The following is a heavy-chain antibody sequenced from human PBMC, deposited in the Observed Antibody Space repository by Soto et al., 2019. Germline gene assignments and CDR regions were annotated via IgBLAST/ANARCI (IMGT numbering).Heavy chain of an antibody. CDR1: GFSFSSYS. CDR3: AKGGGSGSYYSPSDY. J-gene: IGHJ4*02. CDR2: ISSSSYTM. V-gene: IGHV3-48*01. D-gene: IGHD3-10*01. Sequence: PGGSLRLSCAASGFSFSSYSMNWVRQAPGKGLEWVSYISSSSYTMIYADSVKGRFTISRDNAKNSLYLQMNSLRAEDTAVYYCAKGGGSGSYYSPSDYWGQGTLVTVSS.